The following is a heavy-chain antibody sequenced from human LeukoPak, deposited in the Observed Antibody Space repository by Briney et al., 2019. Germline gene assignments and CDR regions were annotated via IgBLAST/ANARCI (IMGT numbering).Heavy chain of an antibody. CDR3: ARGASGYRYYYYYMDV. D-gene: IGHD3-22*01. Sequence: GESLRLSCAASGFTFSSYAMHWVRQAPGKGLEWVAVISYDGSNKYYADSVKGRFTISRDNSKNTLYLQMNSLRAEDTAVYYCARGASGYRYYYYYMDVWGKGTTVTVSS. V-gene: IGHV3-30*04. CDR1: GFTFSSYA. J-gene: IGHJ6*03. CDR2: ISYDGSNK.